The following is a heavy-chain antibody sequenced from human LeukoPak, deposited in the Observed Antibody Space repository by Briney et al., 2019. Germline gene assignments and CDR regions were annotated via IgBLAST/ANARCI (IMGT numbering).Heavy chain of an antibody. Sequence: GGSLRLSRAASGFTFSSYIMNWVRQAPGKGLEWVSYISSSSSTIYYADSVKGRFTISRDNAKNSLYLQMNSLRAEDTAVYYCARGSYYMDVWGKGTTVTVSS. CDR2: ISSSSSTI. CDR3: ARGSYYMDV. V-gene: IGHV3-48*01. J-gene: IGHJ6*03. CDR1: GFTFSSYI.